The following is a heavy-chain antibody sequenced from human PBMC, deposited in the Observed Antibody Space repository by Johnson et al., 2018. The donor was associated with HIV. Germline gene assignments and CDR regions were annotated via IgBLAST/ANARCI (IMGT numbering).Heavy chain of an antibody. Sequence: QVQLVESGGGVVQPGGSLRLACAASGFTFSDYYMSWIRQAPGKGLEWVSYISSSGSSIYYADSVKGRFTISRDNAKKSLYLQMNSLRGEDTAVYYCASPGFGEGVPDAFDIWGQGTMVTVSS. V-gene: IGHV3-11*04. CDR3: ASPGFGEGVPDAFDI. CDR1: GFTFSDYY. CDR2: ISSSGSSI. J-gene: IGHJ3*02. D-gene: IGHD3-10*01.